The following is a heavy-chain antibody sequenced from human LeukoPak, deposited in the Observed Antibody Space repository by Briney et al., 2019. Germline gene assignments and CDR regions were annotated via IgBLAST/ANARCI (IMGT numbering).Heavy chain of an antibody. Sequence: GGSLRLSCAASGFNFSSNWMHWVRHAPGQGLVWVSRIKGDGISTNYADSVKGRFTISRDIAKNTLYLQMNSLRAEDTGVYYCAKDHYWSIDYWGRGTLVTVSS. D-gene: IGHD3-3*01. J-gene: IGHJ4*02. V-gene: IGHV3-74*01. CDR3: AKDHYWSIDY. CDR1: GFNFSSNW. CDR2: IKGDGIST.